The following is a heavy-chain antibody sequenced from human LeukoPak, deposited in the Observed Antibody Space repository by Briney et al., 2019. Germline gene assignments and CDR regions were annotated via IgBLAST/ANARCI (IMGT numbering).Heavy chain of an antibody. CDR2: IYYSGST. CDR3: ARPYYDSSGDAFDI. Sequence: SETLSLTCTVSGGSISSYYWSWIRQPPGKGLEWIGYIYYSGSTNYNPSLKSRVTISVDTSKNQFSLKLSSLTAADTAVYYCARPYYDSSGDAFDIWGQGTMVTVSS. CDR1: GGSISSYY. J-gene: IGHJ3*02. V-gene: IGHV4-59*08. D-gene: IGHD3-22*01.